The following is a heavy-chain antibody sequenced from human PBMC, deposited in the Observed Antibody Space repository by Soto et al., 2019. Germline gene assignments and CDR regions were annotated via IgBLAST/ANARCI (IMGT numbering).Heavy chain of an antibody. CDR2: IYYSGST. D-gene: IGHD3-22*01. V-gene: IGHV4-39*01. CDR1: GGSISSSSYY. CDR3: ARLGYYDSSGYTLDY. J-gene: IGHJ4*02. Sequence: SEALSLTCTFSGGSISSSSYYWGWIRQPPGKGLEWIGSIYYSGSTYYNPSLKSRVTISVDTSKNQFSLKLSSVTAADTAMYYCARLGYYDSSGYTLDYWGQGTLVTVTS.